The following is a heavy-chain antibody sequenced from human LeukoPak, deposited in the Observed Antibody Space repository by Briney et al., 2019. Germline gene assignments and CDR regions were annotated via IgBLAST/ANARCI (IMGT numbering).Heavy chain of an antibody. V-gene: IGHV1-2*02. J-gene: IGHJ5*02. CDR2: INPDSGGT. CDR3: AREEGLGSSGYYYNWFDP. Sequence: GASVKVSCKASGYTFSDYYMHWVRRAPGQGLEWMGWINPDSGGTNYAQKFQGRVTMTRDTSISTAYMELSRLRSDDTAVYYCAREEGLGSSGYYYNWFDPWGQGTLVAVSS. D-gene: IGHD3-22*01. CDR1: GYTFSDYY.